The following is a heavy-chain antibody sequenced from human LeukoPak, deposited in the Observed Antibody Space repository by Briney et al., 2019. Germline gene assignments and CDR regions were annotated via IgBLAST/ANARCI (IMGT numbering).Heavy chain of an antibody. CDR1: GGSISSSSYY. D-gene: IGHD3-3*01. J-gene: IGHJ5*02. CDR3: ARWSVSDYDFWSGYWT. Sequence: ASETLSLTCTVSGGSISSSSYYWGWIRQPPGKGLEWIGSIYYSGSTYYNPSLKSRVTISVDTSKNQFSLKLSSVTAADTAVYYCARWSVSDYDFWSGYWTWGQGTLVTVSS. V-gene: IGHV4-39*07. CDR2: IYYSGST.